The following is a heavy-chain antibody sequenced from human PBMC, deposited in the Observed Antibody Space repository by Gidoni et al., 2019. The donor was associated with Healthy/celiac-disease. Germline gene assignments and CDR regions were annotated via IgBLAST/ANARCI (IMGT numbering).Heavy chain of an antibody. CDR1: GFTFSSYS. CDR3: ARVWEFRNAFDI. Sequence: EVQLVESGGGLVKPGGSLRLSCAASGFTFSSYSMNWVRQAPGKGLEWVSSISSSSSYIYYADSVKGRFTISRDNAKNSLYLQMNSLRAEDTAVYYCARVWEFRNAFDIWGQGTMVTVSS. V-gene: IGHV3-21*01. D-gene: IGHD3-10*01. CDR2: ISSSSSYI. J-gene: IGHJ3*02.